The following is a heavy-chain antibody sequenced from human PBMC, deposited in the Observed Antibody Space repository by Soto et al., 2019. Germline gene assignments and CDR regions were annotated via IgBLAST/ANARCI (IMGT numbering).Heavy chain of an antibody. Sequence: SETLSLTCAVSGGSISSGGYSWSWIRQPPGKGLEWIGYVYHSGSTYYNPSLKSRVTVSVDGSKNQFSLKLSSVTAADTAVYYCARDGVYCSSSSCQDFYYYGMDVWGQGTKVTVSS. J-gene: IGHJ6*02. CDR2: VYHSGST. D-gene: IGHD2-2*01. V-gene: IGHV4-30-2*01. CDR3: ARDGVYCSSSSCQDFYYYGMDV. CDR1: GGSISSGGYS.